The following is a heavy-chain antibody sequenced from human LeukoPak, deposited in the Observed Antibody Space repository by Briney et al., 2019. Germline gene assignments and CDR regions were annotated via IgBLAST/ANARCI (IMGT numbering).Heavy chain of an antibody. D-gene: IGHD3-3*01. Sequence: SETLSLTCAVYGGSFSDYYWSWIRQPPGKGLEWIGEINHRGSTNHNPSLKSRVTISVDTSKNQFSLKLSSVTAADTAVYYCAREGRDDGYIHNWGQGALVTVSS. CDR3: AREGRDDGYIHN. CDR2: INHRGST. V-gene: IGHV4-34*01. CDR1: GGSFSDYY. J-gene: IGHJ4*02.